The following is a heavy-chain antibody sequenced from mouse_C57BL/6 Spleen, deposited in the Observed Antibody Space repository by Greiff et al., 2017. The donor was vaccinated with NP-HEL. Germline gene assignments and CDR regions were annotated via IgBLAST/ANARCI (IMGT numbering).Heavy chain of an antibody. CDR1: GYTFPSYW. J-gene: IGHJ3*01. V-gene: IGHV1-61*01. Sequence: QVQLQQPGAELVRPGSSVKLSCKASGYTFPSYWLDWVKQRPGQGLEWIGNIYPSDSETHYNQKFKDKATLTVDKYSSTANMQLSSLTSEDSAVYYCARRSGYGFAYWGQGTLVTVSA. D-gene: IGHD3-2*02. CDR3: ARRSGYGFAY. CDR2: IYPSDSET.